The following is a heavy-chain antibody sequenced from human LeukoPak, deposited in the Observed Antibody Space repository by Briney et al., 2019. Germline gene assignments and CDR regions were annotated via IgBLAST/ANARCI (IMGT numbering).Heavy chain of an antibody. V-gene: IGHV3-53*01. J-gene: IGHJ6*03. CDR2: IYSGGST. D-gene: IGHD3-16*01. CDR1: GCTVSSNY. Sequence: GGSLRLSCAAPGCTVSSNYMSWVRQAPGKGLEWVSVIYSGGSTYYADSVKGRFTISRDNSKNTLYLQMNSLRAEDTAVYYCARDAWGDPHMDVWGKGTTVTVSS. CDR3: ARDAWGDPHMDV.